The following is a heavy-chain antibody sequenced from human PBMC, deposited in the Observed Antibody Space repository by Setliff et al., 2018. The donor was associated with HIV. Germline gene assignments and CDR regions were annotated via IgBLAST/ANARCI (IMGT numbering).Heavy chain of an antibody. CDR1: GYTFTSYD. Sequence: ASVKVSCKASGYTFTSYDINWVRQATGQGLEWMGWMNPNSGNTGYAQKFQGRVTMTRNTSISTAYMELSSLRSEDTAVYFCGRANIVGATGPDYWGQGTLVTVSS. CDR2: MNPNSGNT. D-gene: IGHD1-26*01. V-gene: IGHV1-8*01. CDR3: GRANIVGATGPDY. J-gene: IGHJ4*02.